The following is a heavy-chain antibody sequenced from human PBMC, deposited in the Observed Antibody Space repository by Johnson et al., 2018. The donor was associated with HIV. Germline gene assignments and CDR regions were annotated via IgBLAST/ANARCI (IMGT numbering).Heavy chain of an antibody. J-gene: IGHJ3*02. CDR2: ISTNVNDM. V-gene: IGHV3-21*05. Sequence: EVQLVESGGGVVQPGGSLRLSCAASGFTFSSYGMHWVRQAPGKGLEWVSYISTNVNDMYYADSVKGRFTISRDNAKNSLFLQMNSLRAEDTAVYYCASGYCSSTSCYGRKLLDDAFDIWGQGTMVTVSS. CDR3: ASGYCSSTSCYGRKLLDDAFDI. D-gene: IGHD2-2*03. CDR1: GFTFSSYG.